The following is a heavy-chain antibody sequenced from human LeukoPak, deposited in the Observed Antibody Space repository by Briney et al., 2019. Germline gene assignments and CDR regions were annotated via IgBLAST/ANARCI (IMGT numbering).Heavy chain of an antibody. D-gene: IGHD2-2*02. CDR3: ARLSPGYCSSTSCYTGAFDI. Sequence: ASMKVSCQASGYTFTGYYMHWVRQAAGQGREWMGWINPNSCGTNYAQKLQGRVTMTRDTSISTAYMELSRLRSDDTAVYYCARLSPGYCSSTSCYTGAFDIWGQGTMVTVSS. J-gene: IGHJ3*02. V-gene: IGHV1-2*02. CDR2: INPNSCGT. CDR1: GYTFTGYY.